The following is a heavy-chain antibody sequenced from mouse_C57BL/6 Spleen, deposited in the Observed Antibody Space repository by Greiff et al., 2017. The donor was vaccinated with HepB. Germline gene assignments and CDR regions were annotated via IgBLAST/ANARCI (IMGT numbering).Heavy chain of an antibody. CDR2: IDPSDSET. CDR3: ARRDWEAWFAY. V-gene: IGHV1-52*01. Sequence: QVQLQQPGAELVRPGSSVKLSCKASGYTFTSYWMHWVKQRPIQGLEWIGNIDPSDSETHYNQKFKDKATLTVDKSSSTAYMQLSSLTSEDSAVYYCARRDWEAWFAYWGQATLVTVSA. D-gene: IGHD4-1*01. J-gene: IGHJ3*01. CDR1: GYTFTSYW.